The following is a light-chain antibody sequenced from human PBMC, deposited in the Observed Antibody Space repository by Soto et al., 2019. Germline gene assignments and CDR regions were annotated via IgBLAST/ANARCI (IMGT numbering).Light chain of an antibody. CDR3: QQRSNWPLT. Sequence: EILFTHSPPTPSFSPGERATLSLTASQSVSSYLAWYQQKPGQAPRLLIYDASNRATGIPARFSGSGSGTDFTLTISSLEPEDFAVYYCQQRSNWPLTFGGGTKV. CDR1: QSVSSY. V-gene: IGKV3-11*01. CDR2: DAS. J-gene: IGKJ4*01.